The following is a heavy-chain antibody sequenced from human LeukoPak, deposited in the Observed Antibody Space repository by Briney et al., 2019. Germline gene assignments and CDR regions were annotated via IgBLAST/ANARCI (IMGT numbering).Heavy chain of an antibody. V-gene: IGHV3-7*01. J-gene: IGHJ4*02. Sequence: GGSLRLSCAASGFTVSSNYMSWVRQAPGKGLEWVANIKQDGSETYYVDSVKGRFTISRDNAKNSLFLQVNSLRAEDTAIYYCTRGQYSYGYWGQGTVVIVSS. CDR3: TRGQYSYGY. D-gene: IGHD5-18*01. CDR2: IKQDGSET. CDR1: GFTVSSNY.